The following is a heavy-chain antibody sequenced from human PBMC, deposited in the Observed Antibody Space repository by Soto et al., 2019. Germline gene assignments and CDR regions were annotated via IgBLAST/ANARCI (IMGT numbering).Heavy chain of an antibody. CDR1: GYTFNYYA. V-gene: IGHV1-3*01. Sequence: ASVKVSCKASGYTFNYYAIHWVRQAPGQRLEWMGWINAGNGNTRYSQKSQGRVIITRDTSATTAYMELSSLTSDDTAVYYCASSTLSWGQGTLVTVSS. CDR2: INAGNGNT. J-gene: IGHJ5*02. CDR3: ASSTLS.